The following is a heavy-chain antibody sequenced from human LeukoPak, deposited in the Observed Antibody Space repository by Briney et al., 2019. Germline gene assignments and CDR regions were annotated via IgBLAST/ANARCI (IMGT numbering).Heavy chain of an antibody. CDR3: ARIGCSSTSCYGNSVDP. D-gene: IGHD2-2*01. J-gene: IGHJ5*02. CDR1: GYTXSNYG. CDR2: ISTYNGNT. Sequence: ASVKVSCKASGYTXSNYGFNWVRQAPGQGLESMGWISTYNGNTLYAQKFQGRVTMTTDTSTTTAYMELRSLRSDDTAVYYCARIGCSSTSCYGNSVDPWGQGTLVTVSS. V-gene: IGHV1-18*01.